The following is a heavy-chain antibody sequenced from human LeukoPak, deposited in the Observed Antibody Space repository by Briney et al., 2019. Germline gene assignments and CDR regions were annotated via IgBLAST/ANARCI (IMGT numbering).Heavy chain of an antibody. CDR3: ASSYYYDSSGYPYYFDY. CDR1: GGTFSSYA. J-gene: IGHJ4*02. CDR2: IIPILGTA. V-gene: IGHV1-69*01. Sequence: GSSVKVSCKASGGTFSSYAISWVRQAPGQGLECMGGIIPILGTANYAQKFQGRVTITADESTSTAYMELSSLRSEDTAVYYCASSYYYDSSGYPYYFDYWGQGTLVTVSS. D-gene: IGHD3-22*01.